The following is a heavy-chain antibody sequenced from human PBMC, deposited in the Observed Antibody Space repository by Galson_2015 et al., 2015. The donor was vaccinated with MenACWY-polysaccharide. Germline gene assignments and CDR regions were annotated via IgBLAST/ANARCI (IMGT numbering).Heavy chain of an antibody. CDR1: GFTFSDTA. Sequence: SLRLSCAASGFTFSDTAMGWVRQAPGKGLEWAAAIPGSAASTFYADSVKGRFTISRDNSNNMLYLQMNSLTVEDTAIYYCAKGKSGDSRDWGQGTLVTVSS. J-gene: IGHJ4*02. V-gene: IGHV3-23*01. CDR2: IPGSAAST. D-gene: IGHD5-24*01. CDR3: AKGKSGDSRD.